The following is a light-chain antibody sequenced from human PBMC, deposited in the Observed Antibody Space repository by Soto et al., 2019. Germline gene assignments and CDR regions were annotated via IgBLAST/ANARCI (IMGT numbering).Light chain of an antibody. CDR3: QQYNSYSPKT. CDR1: QSVSSN. Sequence: EIVMPQSPATLSVSPGERATLSCRASQSVSSNLAWYQQKPGQAPRLLIYGASTRATGIPARFSGSGSGTEFTLTIRSLQPDDFATYYCQQYNSYSPKTFGKGTKVDIK. J-gene: IGKJ1*01. CDR2: GAS. V-gene: IGKV3-15*01.